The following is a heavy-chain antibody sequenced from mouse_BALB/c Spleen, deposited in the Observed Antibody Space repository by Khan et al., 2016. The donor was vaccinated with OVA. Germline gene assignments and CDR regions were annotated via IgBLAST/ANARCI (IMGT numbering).Heavy chain of an antibody. CDR2: ISTYSGNT. Sequence: QVQLQQSGPELVRPGVSVKMSCKGSGYTFTDYAMYWVKQSHAKSLEWIGLISTYSGNTNYNQKFKGKATMTVDKSSSTAYMELARLTSEDSAIYYCARPAYDGYYDYWGQGTTLTVSS. CDR3: ARPAYDGYYDY. D-gene: IGHD2-3*01. CDR1: GYTFTDYA. V-gene: IGHV1S137*01. J-gene: IGHJ2*01.